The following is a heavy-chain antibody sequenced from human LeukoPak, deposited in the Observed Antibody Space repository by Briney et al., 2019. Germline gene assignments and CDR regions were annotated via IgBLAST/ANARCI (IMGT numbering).Heavy chain of an antibody. V-gene: IGHV4-59*08. J-gene: IGHJ4*02. D-gene: IGHD2-21*01. CDR3: ARHDAVPVIRRGYDF. CDR1: GGSFIGYY. CDR2: IYYTGAT. Sequence: SETLSLTSTVSGGSFIGYYWSWLRQPPGKGLEWIGYIYYTGATLYSPSLKSRATMSVDTTENQFSLRLSSVTAADTAVYYCARHDAVPVIRRGYDFWGQGTLVTVSS.